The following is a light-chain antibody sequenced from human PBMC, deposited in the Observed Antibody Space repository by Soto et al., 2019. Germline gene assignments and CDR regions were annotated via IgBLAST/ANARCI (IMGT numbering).Light chain of an antibody. CDR2: AAS. CDR3: QQSHSTPPT. Sequence: DIQMTQSPSSLSASVGHRVTITCRASQSISNFLNWYQQRQGQVPKLLIYAASTLHTGVPSRFSGSGSGTDFTLTITSLQTEDFTTYYCQQSHSTPPTFGQGTKVDIK. CDR1: QSISNF. V-gene: IGKV1-39*01. J-gene: IGKJ1*01.